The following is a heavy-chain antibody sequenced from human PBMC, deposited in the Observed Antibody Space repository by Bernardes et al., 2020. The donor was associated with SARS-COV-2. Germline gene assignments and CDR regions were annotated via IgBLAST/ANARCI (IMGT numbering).Heavy chain of an antibody. CDR3: AREDCSGGSCYGSRPHNWFDP. Sequence: ASVKVSCKASGYTFTSYAMHWVRQAPGQRLEWMGWINAGNGNTKYSQKFQGRVTITRDTSASTAYMELSSLRSEDTAVYYCAREDCSGGSCYGSRPHNWFDPWGQGTLVTVSS. J-gene: IGHJ5*02. D-gene: IGHD2-15*01. CDR1: GYTFTSYA. V-gene: IGHV1-3*01. CDR2: INAGNGNT.